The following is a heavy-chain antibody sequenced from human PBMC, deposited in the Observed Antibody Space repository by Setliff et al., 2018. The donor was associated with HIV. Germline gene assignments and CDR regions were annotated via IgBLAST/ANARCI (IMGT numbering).Heavy chain of an antibody. J-gene: IGHJ4*02. CDR3: ASGMMATKY. Sequence: ASVKVSCKASGYTFTSFAMHWVRQAPGQRLEWMGWINAGNGNTKYSQKFQGRVTITRDTSASTAYMELSSVTAADTAVYYCASGMMATKYWGQGTLVTVSS. CDR1: GYTFTSFA. V-gene: IGHV1-3*01. D-gene: IGHD5-12*01. CDR2: INAGNGNT.